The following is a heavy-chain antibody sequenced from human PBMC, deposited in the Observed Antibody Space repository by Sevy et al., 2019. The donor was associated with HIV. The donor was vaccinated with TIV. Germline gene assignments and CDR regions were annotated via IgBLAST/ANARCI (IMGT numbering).Heavy chain of an antibody. CDR3: ARWGGYYDILTGLKGYFDY. CDR2: IYYSGST. Sequence: SETLSLTCTVSGGSISSSSYYWGWIRQPPGKGLEWIGSIYYSGSTYYNPSLKSRVTISVDTSRNQFSLTLSSVTAADTAVYYCARWGGYYDILTGLKGYFDYWGQGTLVTVSS. J-gene: IGHJ4*02. V-gene: IGHV4-39*01. CDR1: GGSISSSSYY. D-gene: IGHD3-9*01.